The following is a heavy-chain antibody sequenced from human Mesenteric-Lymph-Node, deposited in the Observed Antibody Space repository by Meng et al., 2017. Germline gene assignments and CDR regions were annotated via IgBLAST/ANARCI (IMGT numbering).Heavy chain of an antibody. J-gene: IGHJ3*02. CDR3: AKHLAGTRALDI. CDR1: GFTFSSCA. CDR2: ITGGGGST. Sequence: GESLKISCAASGFTFSSCAMTWVRQAPGKGLEWVSTITGGGGSTYYADSVKGRFTISRDNSKDTLYLQMNSLRAEDTAVYYCAKHLAGTRALDIWGQGTMVTVSS. D-gene: IGHD1-7*01. V-gene: IGHV3-23*01.